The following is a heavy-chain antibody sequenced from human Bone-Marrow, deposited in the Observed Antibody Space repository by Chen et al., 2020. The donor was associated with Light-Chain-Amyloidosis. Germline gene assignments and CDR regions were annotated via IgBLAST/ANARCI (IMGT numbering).Heavy chain of an antibody. Sequence: PGGSLRLSCAASGFTFRTSWMHWVRQAPGKGLVWVSRINPDGTRVDYADSVGGRFTIXXXDXXXXXXXXXXXXXXXXXXXXXXXXXFTGYDDYWGQGTLVTVSS. V-gene: IGHV3-74*01. D-gene: IGHD5-12*01. J-gene: IGHJ4*02. CDR2: INPDGTRV. CDR3: XXXFTGYDDY. CDR1: GFTFRTSW.